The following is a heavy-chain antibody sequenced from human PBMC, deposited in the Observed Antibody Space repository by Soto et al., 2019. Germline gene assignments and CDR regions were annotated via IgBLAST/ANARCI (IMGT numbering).Heavy chain of an antibody. CDR3: AKGEDSSGWFKFYGMDA. CDR2: ISWNSTDI. J-gene: IGHJ6*02. CDR1: GFRFDGYA. Sequence: VQLVESGGGLVQPGRSLRLSCATSGFRFDGYAMYWVRQAPGKGLEWVAGISWNSTDIGHADSVKGRFTISRDNAKSSLHLQMKGLRIEDTALYYCAKGEDSSGWFKFYGMDAWGQGTTVTVSS. D-gene: IGHD6-19*01. V-gene: IGHV3-9*01.